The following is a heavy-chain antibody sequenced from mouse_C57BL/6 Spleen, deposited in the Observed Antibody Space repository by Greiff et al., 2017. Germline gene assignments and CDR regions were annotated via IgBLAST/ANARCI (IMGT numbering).Heavy chain of an antibody. CDR3: ARHSNYDYDGYAMDY. Sequence: QVQLKQSGAELVKPGASVKMSCKASGYTFTSYWITWVKQRPGQGLEWIGDIYPGSGSTNYNEKFKSKATLTVDTSSSTAYMQLSSLTSEDSAVYYGARHSNYDYDGYAMDYWGQGTSVTVSS. V-gene: IGHV1-55*01. J-gene: IGHJ4*01. CDR2: IYPGSGST. D-gene: IGHD2-4*01. CDR1: GYTFTSYW.